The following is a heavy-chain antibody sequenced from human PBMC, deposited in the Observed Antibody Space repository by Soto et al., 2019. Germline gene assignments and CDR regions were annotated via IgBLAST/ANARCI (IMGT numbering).Heavy chain of an antibody. Sequence: PGWSLRLSCAASGFTFSSYAMSWVRQAPGKGLEWVSAISGSGGSTYYADSVKGRFTISGDNSKNTLYLQMNSLRAEDTAVYYCAKVGDKARTIAVAPNYYYYYGMDVWGQGTTVTVSS. D-gene: IGHD6-19*01. CDR2: ISGSGGST. CDR1: GFTFSSYA. J-gene: IGHJ6*02. CDR3: AKVGDKARTIAVAPNYYYYYGMDV. V-gene: IGHV3-23*01.